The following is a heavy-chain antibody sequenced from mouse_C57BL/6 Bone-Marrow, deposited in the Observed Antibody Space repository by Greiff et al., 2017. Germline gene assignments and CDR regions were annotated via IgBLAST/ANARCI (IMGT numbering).Heavy chain of an antibody. D-gene: IGHD6-1*01. CDR1: GFTFSDFY. CDR3: ARDFQPGIHWYFDV. CDR2: SRNKANDYTK. V-gene: IGHV7-1*01. J-gene: IGHJ1*03. Sequence: EVQGVESGGGLVQSGRSLRLSCATSGFTFSDFYMEWVRQAPGKGLEWIAASRNKANDYTKEYSASVKGRFIVSRDTSQSILYLQMNALRAEDTAIYDCARDFQPGIHWYFDVWGTGTTVTVSS.